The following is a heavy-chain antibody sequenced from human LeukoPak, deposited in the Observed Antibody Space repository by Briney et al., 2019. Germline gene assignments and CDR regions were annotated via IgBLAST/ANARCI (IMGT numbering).Heavy chain of an antibody. D-gene: IGHD3-10*01. CDR3: ARQFSGSYFHSDWFDP. V-gene: IGHV4-59*01. CDR2: IYYSGST. J-gene: IGHJ5*02. CDR1: GGSISSYY. Sequence: MSSETLSLTCTVSGGSISSYYWSWIRQPPGKGLEWIGYIYYSGSTNYNPSLKSRVTISVDTSKNQFSLKLSSVTAADTAVYYCARQFSGSYFHSDWFDPWGQGTLVTVSS.